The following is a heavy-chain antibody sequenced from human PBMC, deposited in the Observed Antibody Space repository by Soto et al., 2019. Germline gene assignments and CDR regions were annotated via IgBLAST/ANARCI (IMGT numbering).Heavy chain of an antibody. V-gene: IGHV4-59*01. Sequence: SETLSLTCTVSGGSISSYYWSWIRQPPGKGLEWIGYIYYSGSTNYNPTLKSRVTISVDTSKNQFSLKLSSVTAADTAVYYCARTAGYCSGGSCYGAFDYYYYMDVWGKGTTVTVSS. CDR2: IYYSGST. CDR3: ARTAGYCSGGSCYGAFDYYYYMDV. CDR1: GGSISSYY. D-gene: IGHD2-15*01. J-gene: IGHJ6*03.